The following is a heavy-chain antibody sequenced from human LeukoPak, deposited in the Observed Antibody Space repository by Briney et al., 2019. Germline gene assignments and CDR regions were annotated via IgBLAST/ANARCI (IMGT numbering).Heavy chain of an antibody. V-gene: IGHV3-48*01. Sequence: PGGSLRLSCAAPGFNFNTYGMSWVRQTPGKGLEWLSYISGSSSTIYYADSVKGRFTISRDNAKNSLYLQMNSLRADDTAVYYCARDRDWKDEFDYWGQGTLVTVSS. CDR1: GFNFNTYG. D-gene: IGHD1-1*01. J-gene: IGHJ4*02. CDR2: ISGSSSTI. CDR3: ARDRDWKDEFDY.